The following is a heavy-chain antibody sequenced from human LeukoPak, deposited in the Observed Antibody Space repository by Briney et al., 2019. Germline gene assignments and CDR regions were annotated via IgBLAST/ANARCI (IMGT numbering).Heavy chain of an antibody. CDR1: GGSVSSGSSY. Sequence: SETLSLTCTVSGGSVSSGSSYWTWIRQPPGKGLEWIGYIYYSGSTNSNPSLKSRVTISVDTSKNQFSLKLSSVTAADTAVCYCARGNRDGYKFDFWGPGTLVTVSS. D-gene: IGHD5-24*01. V-gene: IGHV4-61*01. J-gene: IGHJ4*02. CDR3: ARGNRDGYKFDF. CDR2: IYYSGST.